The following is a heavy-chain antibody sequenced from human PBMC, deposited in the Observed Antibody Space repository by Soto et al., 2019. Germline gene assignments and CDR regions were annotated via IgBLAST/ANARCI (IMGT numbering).Heavy chain of an antibody. CDR3: ARALGVVVPYFDY. CDR2: IYYSGST. D-gene: IGHD2-2*01. CDR1: GGSISSYY. V-gene: IGHV4-59*01. J-gene: IGHJ4*02. Sequence: PSETLSLTCTVSGGSISSYYWSWIRQPPGKGLEWIGYIYYSGSTNYNPSLKSRVTISVDTSKNQFSLKLSSVTAADTAVYYCARALGVVVPYFDYWGQGTLVTVSS.